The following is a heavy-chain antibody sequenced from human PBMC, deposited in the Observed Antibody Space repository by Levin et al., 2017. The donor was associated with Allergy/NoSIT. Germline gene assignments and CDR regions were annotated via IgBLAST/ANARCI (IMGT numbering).Heavy chain of an antibody. V-gene: IGHV3-23*01. Sequence: ASVKVSCAASGFTFSSYAMSWVRQAPGKGLEWVSAISGSGGSTYYADSVKGRFTISRDNSKNTLYLQMNSLRAEDTAVYYCAKYGGRDYYDSSGYFASWGQGTLVTVSS. D-gene: IGHD3-22*01. J-gene: IGHJ4*02. CDR1: GFTFSSYA. CDR2: ISGSGGST. CDR3: AKYGGRDYYDSSGYFAS.